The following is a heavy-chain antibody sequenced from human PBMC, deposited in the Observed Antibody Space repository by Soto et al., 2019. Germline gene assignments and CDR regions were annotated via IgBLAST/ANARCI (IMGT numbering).Heavy chain of an antibody. D-gene: IGHD4-17*01. V-gene: IGHV3-48*03. Sequence: GGSLRLSCAASGFTFSSYEMNWVRQAPGKGLEWVSYISSSGSTIYYADSVKGRFTISRDNAKNSLYLQMNSLRAEDTAVYYCARDSFGDYAFDPWGQGTLVTVSS. J-gene: IGHJ5*02. CDR3: ARDSFGDYAFDP. CDR1: GFTFSSYE. CDR2: ISSSGSTI.